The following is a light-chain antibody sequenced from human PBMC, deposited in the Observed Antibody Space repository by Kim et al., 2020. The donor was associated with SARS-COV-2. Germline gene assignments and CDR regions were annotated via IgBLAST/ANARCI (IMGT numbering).Light chain of an antibody. Sequence: QSVLTQPPSVSGAPGQRVTISCTGSTSNIGAGYEVHWYQQLPGTAPKLLIYGDINRPSGVPDRFSGSKSGTSASLAITGLQTEDEADYYCQSYDNSLSCYVFGTGTQVTVL. CDR3: QSYDNSLSCYV. J-gene: IGLJ1*01. V-gene: IGLV1-40*01. CDR1: TSNIGAGYE. CDR2: GDI.